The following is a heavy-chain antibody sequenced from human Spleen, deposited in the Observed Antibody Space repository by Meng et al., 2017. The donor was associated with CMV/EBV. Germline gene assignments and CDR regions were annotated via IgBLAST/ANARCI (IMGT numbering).Heavy chain of an antibody. V-gene: IGHV3-23*03. CDR2: IYGSDTNSA. Sequence: GESLKISCAASGFIFSSYAMSWVRQAPGKGLEWVSVIYGSDTNSAYYSDSVKGRFTISRDNSKNTLYLQMSSLRAEDTAVYYCATGSDYWGQGTLVTVSS. CDR3: ATGSDY. D-gene: IGHD1-14*01. J-gene: IGHJ4*02. CDR1: GFIFSSYA.